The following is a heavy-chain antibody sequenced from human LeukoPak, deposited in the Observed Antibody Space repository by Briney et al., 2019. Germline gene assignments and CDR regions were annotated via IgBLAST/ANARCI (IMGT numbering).Heavy chain of an antibody. CDR3: ARDSITMVRGVSIRTYSEYYFDY. CDR2: INASGGST. D-gene: IGHD3-10*01. V-gene: IGHV1-46*01. J-gene: IGHJ4*02. CDR1: GYTFTSYY. Sequence: ASVKVSCMASGYTFTSYYMHCVRQAPGQGLEWMGLINASGGSTSYSQKFQGRVTMTRDTSTSTVYMELSSLRSEDTAVYYCARDSITMVRGVSIRTYSEYYFDYWGQGTLVTVSS.